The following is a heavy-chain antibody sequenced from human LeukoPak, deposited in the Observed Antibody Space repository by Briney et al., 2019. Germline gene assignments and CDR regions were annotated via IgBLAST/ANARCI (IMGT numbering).Heavy chain of an antibody. Sequence: GGSLRLSCAASGFTFSSYWMSWVRQAPGKGLEWVANIKQDGSEKYYVDSVKGRFTISRDNAKNSLYLQMNSLRAEDTAVYYCARAYLRFLEWLPQLDYWGQGTLVTVSS. CDR2: IKQDGSEK. J-gene: IGHJ4*02. CDR3: ARAYLRFLEWLPQLDY. D-gene: IGHD3-3*01. CDR1: GFTFSSYW. V-gene: IGHV3-7*01.